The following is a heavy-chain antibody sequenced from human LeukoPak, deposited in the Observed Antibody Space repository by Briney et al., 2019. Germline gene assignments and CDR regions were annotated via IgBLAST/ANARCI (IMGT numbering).Heavy chain of an antibody. Sequence: GGSLRLSCAASGFTFDNYAMHWLRQAPGKGLEWVSLISWDGGSTYYADSVKGRFTISRDNAKNSLYLQMNSLRAEDTALYYCARVGIYGDYNRYFDYWGQGILVTVSS. CDR3: ARVGIYGDYNRYFDY. D-gene: IGHD4-17*01. J-gene: IGHJ4*02. V-gene: IGHV3-43D*03. CDR2: ISWDGGST. CDR1: GFTFDNYA.